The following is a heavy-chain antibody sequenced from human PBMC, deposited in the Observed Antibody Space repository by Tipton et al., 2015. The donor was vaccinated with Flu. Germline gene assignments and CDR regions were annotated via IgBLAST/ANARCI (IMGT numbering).Heavy chain of an antibody. Sequence: QLVQSGGGLMQPGGSLRLSCAASGFTVSTNYMSWVRQAPGEGLEWVSLIYSDGNTDYADSVKGRFTISRDNSRNTLFLQMNSLRVEDTAVYYCATDFLTYNYDTSGYRFDYWGQGTLVTVSS. J-gene: IGHJ4*02. D-gene: IGHD3-3*01. V-gene: IGHV3-53*01. CDR3: ATDFLTYNYDTSGYRFDY. CDR2: IYSDGNT. CDR1: GFTVSTNY.